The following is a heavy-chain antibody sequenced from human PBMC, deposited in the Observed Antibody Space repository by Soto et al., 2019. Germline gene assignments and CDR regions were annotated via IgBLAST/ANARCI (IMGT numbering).Heavy chain of an antibody. D-gene: IGHD5-18*01. J-gene: IGHJ5*02. CDR3: TRGAGFSYASTWFDI. CDR2: IYYTGST. CDR1: GASVSSGTYY. Sequence: SETLSLTCTGFGASVSSGTYYWSWIRQAPGKGLEWVGHIYYTGSTNYNPSLNNQVTISVDTSKNHFSLQLTSVTAADTAVYYCTRGAGFSYASTWFDIWGQGTLVTVSS. V-gene: IGHV4-61*03.